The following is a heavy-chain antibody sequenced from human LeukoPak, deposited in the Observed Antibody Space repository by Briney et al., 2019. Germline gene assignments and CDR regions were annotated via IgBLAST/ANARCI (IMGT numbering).Heavy chain of an antibody. V-gene: IGHV3-23*01. Sequence: GGSLRLSCAASGFTFSSYAMSWVRQAPGKGLEWVSAISGSGGSTYYADSVKGRFTISRDNSKNTLYLQMNSLRAEDTAVYYCAREPYYYDSSGYYVGAFDIWGQGTMVTVSS. CDR1: GFTFSSYA. CDR2: ISGSGGST. CDR3: AREPYYYDSSGYYVGAFDI. J-gene: IGHJ3*02. D-gene: IGHD3-22*01.